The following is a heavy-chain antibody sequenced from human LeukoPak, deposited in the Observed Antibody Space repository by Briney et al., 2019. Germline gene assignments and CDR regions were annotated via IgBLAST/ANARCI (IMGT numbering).Heavy chain of an antibody. CDR3: ARDPRRWELVYYFDY. D-gene: IGHD1-26*01. CDR2: IWYDGSNK. Sequence: GGSLRLSCAASEFTFSSYGMHWVRQAPGKGLEWVAVIWYDGSNKYYADSVKGRFTISRDNSKNTLYLQMNSLRAEDTAVYYCARDPRRWELVYYFDYWGQGTLVTVSS. CDR1: EFTFSSYG. J-gene: IGHJ4*02. V-gene: IGHV3-33*01.